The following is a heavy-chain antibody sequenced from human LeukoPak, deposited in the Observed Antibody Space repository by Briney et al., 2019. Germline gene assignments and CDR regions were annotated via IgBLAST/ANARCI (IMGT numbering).Heavy chain of an antibody. CDR3: AKDGQSFNSMYDYFDS. D-gene: IGHD2-8*01. V-gene: IGHV3-23*01. CDR1: GFTFRNFA. Sequence: GGSLRLSCSASGFTFRNFAISWVRQAPGKGLEWVSSIGGGDTHYADSVKGRFTISRDDSRGTVDLQMSSLRAEDTAVYYCAKDGQSFNSMYDYFDSWGQGTLVTVSS. J-gene: IGHJ4*02. CDR2: IGGGDT.